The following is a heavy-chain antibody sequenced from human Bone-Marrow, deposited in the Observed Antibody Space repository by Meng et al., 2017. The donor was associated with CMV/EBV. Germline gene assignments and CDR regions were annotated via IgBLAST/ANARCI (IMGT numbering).Heavy chain of an antibody. CDR2: ISYDGSNK. CDR3: ARVGTPYYGMDV. J-gene: IGHJ6*02. Sequence: GGSLRLSCAASGFTFSSYAMHWVRQAPGKGLEWVAVISYDGSNKYYADSVKGRFTISRDNSKNTLYLQMNSLRAEDTAVYYCARVGTPYYGMDVWGQGTTVTVYS. D-gene: IGHD1-1*01. V-gene: IGHV3-30-3*01. CDR1: GFTFSSYA.